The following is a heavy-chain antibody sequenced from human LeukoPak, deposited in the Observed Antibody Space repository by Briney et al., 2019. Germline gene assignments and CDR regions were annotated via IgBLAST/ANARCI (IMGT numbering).Heavy chain of an antibody. CDR2: IYYSGST. CDR1: GGSISSYY. D-gene: IGHD3-22*01. V-gene: IGHV4-59*12. Sequence: PSETLSLTCTVSGGSISSYYWSWIRQPPGKGLEWIGYIYYSGSTNYDPSLKSRVTISVDTSKNQFSLKLSSVTAADTAVCYCARGRTYYYDSSGYYGTLHFDYWGQGTLVTVSS. CDR3: ARGRTYYYDSSGYYGTLHFDY. J-gene: IGHJ4*02.